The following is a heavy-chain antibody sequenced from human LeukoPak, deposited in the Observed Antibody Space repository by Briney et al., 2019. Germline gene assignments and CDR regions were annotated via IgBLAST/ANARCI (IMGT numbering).Heavy chain of an antibody. CDR2: CRDKGHSYTT. J-gene: IGHJ4*02. CDR1: GFTFSDHY. Sequence: GGSLNLSCAASGFTFSDHYMDGVRQAPGKGREWVGRCRDKGHSYTTDYAASVKGRFTISRDDSKNSLYLQMNSLRSEDTAVYCCARADLGTKRYFDCWGQGTLVTVSS. D-gene: IGHD7-27*01. V-gene: IGHV3-72*01. CDR3: ARADLGTKRYFDC.